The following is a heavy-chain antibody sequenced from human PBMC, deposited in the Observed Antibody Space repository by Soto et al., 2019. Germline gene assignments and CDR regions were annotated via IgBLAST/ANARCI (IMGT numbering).Heavy chain of an antibody. CDR1: GFTFNDFA. J-gene: IGHJ4*02. CDR3: AKDAGNEESLFDY. Sequence: EVQLLESGGALVQSGGPLRLSCEASGFTFNDFAMSWVRQTPGKGLEWVSTLNHDGRNTHYAASVEGRFTISRDNSKNTLYLQMGSLRAEDTAIYYCAKDAGNEESLFDYWGRGTLVTVSS. CDR2: LNHDGRNT. V-gene: IGHV3-23*01.